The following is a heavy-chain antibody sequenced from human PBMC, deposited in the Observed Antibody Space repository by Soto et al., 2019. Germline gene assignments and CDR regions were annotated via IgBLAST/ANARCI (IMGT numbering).Heavy chain of an antibody. CDR3: AKDRYSSSAYYYYGMDA. Sequence: GGSLRLSCAASGFTFSSYAMSWVRQAPGKGLEWVSVISGNSGSLGYADSVKGRFTISRDNAKNSLYLQMNSLRAEDTALYYCAKDRYSSSAYYYYGMDAWGQGTTVTVSS. CDR2: ISGNSGSL. D-gene: IGHD6-6*01. V-gene: IGHV3-9*01. CDR1: GFTFSSYA. J-gene: IGHJ6*02.